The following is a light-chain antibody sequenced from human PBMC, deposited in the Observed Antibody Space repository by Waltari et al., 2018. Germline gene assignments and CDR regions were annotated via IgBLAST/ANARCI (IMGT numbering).Light chain of an antibody. CDR3: AAWDDSLRSPI. CDR1: SSTLGRNL. V-gene: IGLV1-47*01. J-gene: IGLJ2*01. Sequence: QSVLAQPPSASGPPGQRVPIPGARSSSTLGRNLVSGYQPSPGTAPKVLNYRNKQRPSGVPDRFSGSKSGTSASLAISGLRSEDEADYYCAAWDDSLRSPIFGGGTKLTVL. CDR2: RNK.